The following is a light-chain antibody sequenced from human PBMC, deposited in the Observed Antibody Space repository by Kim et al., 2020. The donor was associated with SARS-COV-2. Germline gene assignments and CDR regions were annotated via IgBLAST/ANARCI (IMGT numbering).Light chain of an antibody. CDR2: AAS. Sequence: AIQMTQSPSSLSASVGDRVTITCRASQGIRNDLGWYQQKPGRAPRLLIYAASSLQSGVSSRFSGSGSGTDFTLTISSLRPEDCATYFCLQDYNYPLTFGQGTKVDIK. J-gene: IGKJ1*01. CDR1: QGIRND. V-gene: IGKV1-6*01. CDR3: LQDYNYPLT.